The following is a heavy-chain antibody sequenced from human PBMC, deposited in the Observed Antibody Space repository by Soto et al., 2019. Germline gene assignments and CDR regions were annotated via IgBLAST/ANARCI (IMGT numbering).Heavy chain of an antibody. V-gene: IGHV6-1*01. CDR3: ARGSWDDVTGHYYMDV. D-gene: IGHD1-1*01. CDR1: GDSVSSNSAA. J-gene: IGHJ6*03. Sequence: QVQLQQSGPGLVKPSQTLSLTCDISGDSVSSNSAAWNWIRQTPSRGLEWLGRTYYRSKWYINYAVSVKSRITVNPGTSKNQFSLQLNSVTPEDTAVYYCARGSWDDVTGHYYMDVWGKGTTVTVSS. CDR2: TYYRSKWYI.